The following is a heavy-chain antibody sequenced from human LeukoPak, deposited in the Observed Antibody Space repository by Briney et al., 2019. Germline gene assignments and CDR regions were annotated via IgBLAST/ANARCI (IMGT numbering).Heavy chain of an antibody. Sequence: GGSLRLSCAASGFTFSDHAMSRVRQALGKGLEWVSAIRGTGTTTFYAASVKGRFTISRDNSKNTADLQMNSLRAEDTAVYYCAKVSWLGALPSYHFDSWGQGTQVTVSS. D-gene: IGHD6-19*01. V-gene: IGHV3-23*01. J-gene: IGHJ4*02. CDR2: IRGTGTTT. CDR1: GFTFSDHA. CDR3: AKVSWLGALPSYHFDS.